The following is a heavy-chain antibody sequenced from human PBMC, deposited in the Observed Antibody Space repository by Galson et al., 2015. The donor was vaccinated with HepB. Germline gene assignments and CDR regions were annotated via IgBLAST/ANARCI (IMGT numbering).Heavy chain of an antibody. CDR3: AHRRAQGVTPRAHFDY. Sequence: PALVKPTQTLTLTCTFSGFSLTASGVGVGWIRQPPGKALEWLALIYWDDDKVYSPSLESRLTITRDTPKNQVVLKMTNMDPVDTATYYCAHRRAQGVTPRAHFDYWGQGSLVTVSS. J-gene: IGHJ4*02. CDR1: GFSLTASGVG. CDR2: IYWDDDK. D-gene: IGHD2-21*02. V-gene: IGHV2-5*02.